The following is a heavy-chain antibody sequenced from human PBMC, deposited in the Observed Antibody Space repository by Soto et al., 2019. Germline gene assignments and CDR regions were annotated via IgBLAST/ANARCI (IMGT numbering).Heavy chain of an antibody. CDR3: ARRGSDSSFDP. D-gene: IGHD2-21*02. CDR1: GGSISSYY. J-gene: IGHJ5*02. V-gene: IGHV4-59*01. CDR2: IYYSGST. Sequence: SETLSLTCTVSGGSISSYYWSWIRQPPGKGLEWIGYIYYSGSTNYNPSLKSRVTISVDTSKNQFSLKLSSVTAADTAVYYCARRGSDSSFDPWGQGTLVTVSS.